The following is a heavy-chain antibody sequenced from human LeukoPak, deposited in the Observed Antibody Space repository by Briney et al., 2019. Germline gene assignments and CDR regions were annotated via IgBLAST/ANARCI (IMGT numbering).Heavy chain of an antibody. CDR2: ISWSSGNI. Sequence: QTGGSLRLSCEASGFTFDDYAMYWVRQPPGKGLEGVAGISWSSGNIGYAESMKDRFTISRDNVKNSLYLQMNSLRAEDTALYFCARDAWRRVFYYGMDVWGQGTTVAVAS. D-gene: IGHD5-12*01. J-gene: IGHJ6*02. CDR1: GFTFDDYA. CDR3: ARDAWRRVFYYGMDV. V-gene: IGHV3-9*01.